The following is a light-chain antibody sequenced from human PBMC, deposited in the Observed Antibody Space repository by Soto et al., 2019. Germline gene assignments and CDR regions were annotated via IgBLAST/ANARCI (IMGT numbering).Light chain of an antibody. J-gene: IGLJ2*01. CDR2: KDS. V-gene: IGLV3-27*01. CDR3: YSTADNNRGI. CDR1: VLTKKF. Sequence: SYELTQPSSVSVSPGQTAMITCSGDVLTKKFARWFQQKPGQAPGLVIYKDSDRPSGNPERFSGSSSGTTVSLTISGAQVEDEADYYGYSTADNNRGIFGGGTKLTVL.